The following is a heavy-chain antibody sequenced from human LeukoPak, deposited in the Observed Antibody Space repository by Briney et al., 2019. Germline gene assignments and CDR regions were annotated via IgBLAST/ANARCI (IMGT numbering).Heavy chain of an antibody. D-gene: IGHD4-17*01. CDR1: GGSISSGGYY. CDR2: IYYSGST. V-gene: IGHV4-31*03. CDR3: AVNPNPGDYYYYGMDV. Sequence: PSQTLSLTCTVSGGSISSGGYYWSWIRQHPGKGLEWIGYIYYSGSTNYNPSLKSRVTISVDTSKNQFSLKLSSVTAADTAVYYCAVNPNPGDYYYYGMDVWGQGTTVTVSS. J-gene: IGHJ6*02.